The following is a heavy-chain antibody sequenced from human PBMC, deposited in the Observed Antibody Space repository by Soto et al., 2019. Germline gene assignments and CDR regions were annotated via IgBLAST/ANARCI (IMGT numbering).Heavy chain of an antibody. CDR3: ASLLDGYRAHWYFDL. CDR2: IIPIFGTV. Sequence: QVQLVQSGAEVKKPGSSVKVSCKASGGTFSSYAISWVRQAPGQGLEWMGGIIPIFGTVNYAQKFQGRVTITADKSTSTAYMELSSLRSEDTAVYYCASLLDGYRAHWYFDLWGRGTLVTVSS. J-gene: IGHJ2*01. CDR1: GGTFSSYA. D-gene: IGHD5-12*01. V-gene: IGHV1-69*06.